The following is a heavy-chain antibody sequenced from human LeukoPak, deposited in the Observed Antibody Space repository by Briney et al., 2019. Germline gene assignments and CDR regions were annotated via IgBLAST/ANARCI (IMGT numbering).Heavy chain of an antibody. Sequence: ASVKVSCKASGYTFTSYAMHWVRQAPGQRLEWMGWISAGNGNTKYSQKFQGRVTITRDTSASTAYMELSSLRSEDTAVYYCARAPPQSAAARYWGQGTLVTVSS. CDR1: GYTFTSYA. CDR3: ARAPPQSAAARY. D-gene: IGHD6-13*01. CDR2: ISAGNGNT. J-gene: IGHJ4*02. V-gene: IGHV1-3*01.